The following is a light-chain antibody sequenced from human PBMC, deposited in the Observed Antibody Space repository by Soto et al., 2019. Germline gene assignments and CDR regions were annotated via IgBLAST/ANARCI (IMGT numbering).Light chain of an antibody. CDR2: GAS. J-gene: IGKJ1*01. CDR1: QSVSSN. CDR3: QQYNNWPPT. V-gene: IGKV3-15*01. Sequence: EIVMTQAPATLSVSPGERATLSCRASQSVSSNLAWYQQKPGQAPRLLIYGASTRATGIPDRFSGSGSGTEFTLTISSLQSEDFAVYYCQQYNNWPPTFGQGTRWIS.